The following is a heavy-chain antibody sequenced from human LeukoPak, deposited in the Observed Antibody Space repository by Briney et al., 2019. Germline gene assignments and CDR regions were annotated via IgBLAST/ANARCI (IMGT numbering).Heavy chain of an antibody. D-gene: IGHD6-19*01. V-gene: IGHV4-4*02. J-gene: IGHJ4*02. CDR3: ARFSHSSGFNYFDY. CDR2: IYHSGST. Sequence: LETLSLTCAVSGGSISSSNWWSWVRQPPGKGLEWIGEIYHSGSTNYNPSLKSRVTISVDKSKNQFSLKLSSVTAADTAVYYCARFSHSSGFNYFDYWGQGTLVTVSS. CDR1: GGSISSSNW.